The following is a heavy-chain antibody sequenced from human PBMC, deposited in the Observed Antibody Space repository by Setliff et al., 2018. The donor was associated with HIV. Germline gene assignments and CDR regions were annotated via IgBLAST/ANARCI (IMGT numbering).Heavy chain of an antibody. CDR3: ASRPIDLVTTFYFRH. Sequence: SETLSLTCTVFGGSMNNYYWNWIRQSPGKGLEWIGYVYYSGSTKYSPSLKSRVSISLDPSTKQVSLRLRSVTAADTAVYYCASRPIDLVTTFYFRHWGQGTLVTVSS. V-gene: IGHV4-59*08. CDR1: GGSMNNYY. J-gene: IGHJ1*01. D-gene: IGHD5-12*01. CDR2: VYYSGST.